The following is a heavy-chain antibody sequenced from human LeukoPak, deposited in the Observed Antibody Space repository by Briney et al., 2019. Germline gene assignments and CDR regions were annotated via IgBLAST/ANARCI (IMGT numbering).Heavy chain of an antibody. D-gene: IGHD2-2*02. Sequence: GGSLRLSCAASGFTFSSYGMHWVRQAPGKGLEWVAFIRYDGSNKYYADSVKGRFTISRDNSKNTLYLQMSSLRAEDTAVYYCAKDLRYLVDYWGQGTLVTVSS. CDR2: IRYDGSNK. J-gene: IGHJ4*02. CDR3: AKDLRYLVDY. CDR1: GFTFSSYG. V-gene: IGHV3-30*02.